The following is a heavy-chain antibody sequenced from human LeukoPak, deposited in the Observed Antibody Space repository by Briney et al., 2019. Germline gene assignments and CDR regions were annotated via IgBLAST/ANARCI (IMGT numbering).Heavy chain of an antibody. CDR3: ARDQGMFDY. J-gene: IGHJ4*02. CDR1: GFTFSSYS. CDR2: ISSSSNTI. Sequence: GGSLRLSCAASGFTFSSYSMNWVRQAPGKGLEWVSYISSSSNTIYYADPVKGRFTISRDNAKNSLYLQINSLRDEDSAVYYCARDQGMFDYWGQGALVTVSS. V-gene: IGHV3-48*02.